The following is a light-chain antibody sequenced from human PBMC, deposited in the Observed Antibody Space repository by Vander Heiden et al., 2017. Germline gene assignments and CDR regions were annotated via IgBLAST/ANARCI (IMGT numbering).Light chain of an antibody. V-gene: IGKV1-13*02. CDR2: DAS. Sequence: AIQLTQSPSSLSASVGDRVTIPCRASQGISSASASHQQKPGKAPKLLIYDASSLESGVPSRFSGSGSGTDFTLTISSLQPEDFATYYCQQFNSYPTTFGGGTKVEIK. J-gene: IGKJ4*01. CDR1: QGISSA. CDR3: QQFNSYPTT.